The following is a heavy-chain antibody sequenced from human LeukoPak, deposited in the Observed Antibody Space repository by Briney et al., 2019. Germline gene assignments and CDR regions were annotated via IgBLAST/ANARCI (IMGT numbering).Heavy chain of an antibody. J-gene: IGHJ4*02. CDR3: AKSSYYFDY. CDR2: ISSGSSTI. Sequence: GSLRLSCAASGSTFSSYSMNWVRQAPGKGLEWVSYISSGSSTIYYADSVKGRFTISRDNAENSLFLQMNSLRDEDTAVYYCAKSSYYFDYWGQGTLVTVSS. D-gene: IGHD6-6*01. CDR1: GSTFSSYS. V-gene: IGHV3-48*02.